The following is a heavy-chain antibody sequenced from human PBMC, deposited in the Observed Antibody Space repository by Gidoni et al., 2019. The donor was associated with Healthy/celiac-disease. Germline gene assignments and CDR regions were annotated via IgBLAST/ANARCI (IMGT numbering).Heavy chain of an antibody. J-gene: IGHJ6*02. Sequence: QVQLQQWGAGLLKHSETLSLTCAVYGGSFSGYYWSWIRPPPGKGLEWSGEINHSGSTNYNPSLKSRVTISVDTSKNQFSLKLSSVTAADTAVYYCARRATYYYYGMDVWGQGTTVTVSS. CDR3: ARRATYYYYGMDV. V-gene: IGHV4-34*01. CDR1: GGSFSGYY. CDR2: INHSGST.